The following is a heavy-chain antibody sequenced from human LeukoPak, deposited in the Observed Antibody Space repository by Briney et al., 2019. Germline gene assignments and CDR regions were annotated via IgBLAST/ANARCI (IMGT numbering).Heavy chain of an antibody. CDR1: GGSISSRSYY. CDR2: IYYSGST. V-gene: IGHV4-39*01. CDR3: AKGGLAAAFLY. J-gene: IGHJ4*02. D-gene: IGHD6-13*01. Sequence: PSETLSLTCTVSGGSISSRSYYWGWIRQPPGKGLEWIGNIYYSGSTYYNPSLKSRVTISVDTSKNQFSLKLSSVTAADTAVYYCAKGGLAAAFLYWGQGTLVTVSS.